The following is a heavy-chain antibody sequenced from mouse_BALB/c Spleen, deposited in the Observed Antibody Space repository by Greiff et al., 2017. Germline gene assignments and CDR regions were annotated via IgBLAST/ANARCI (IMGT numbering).Heavy chain of an antibody. V-gene: IGHV1S34*01. CDR2: ISCYNGAT. CDR1: GYSFTGYY. CDR3: ARSPDYLYAMVY. D-gene: IGHD2-4*01. J-gene: IGHJ4*01. Sequence: LVKTGASVKISCKASGYSFTGYYMHWVKQSHGKSLEWIGYISCYNGATSYNQKFKGKATFTVDTSSSTAYMQFNSLTSEDSAVYYCARSPDYLYAMVYWGQGTSVTVSS.